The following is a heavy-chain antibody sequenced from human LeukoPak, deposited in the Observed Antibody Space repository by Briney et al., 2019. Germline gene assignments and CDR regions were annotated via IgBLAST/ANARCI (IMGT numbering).Heavy chain of an antibody. CDR1: GDSITSNNW. CDR3: AREKPVSYAVSFDH. V-gene: IGHV4-4*02. J-gene: IGHJ4*02. Sequence: SETLSLTCAVSGDSITSNNWWHWVRQPPGKGLEWIGEIHHRGTTHYNSSLTSRVTISVDKSRNHFSLNLRSVTAADTAVYYCAREKPVSYAVSFDHWGQGTLDTVSS. D-gene: IGHD5/OR15-5a*01. CDR2: IHHRGTT.